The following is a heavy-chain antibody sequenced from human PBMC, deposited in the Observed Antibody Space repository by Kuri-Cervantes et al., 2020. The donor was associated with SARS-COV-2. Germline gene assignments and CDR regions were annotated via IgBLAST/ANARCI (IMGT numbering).Heavy chain of an antibody. CDR3: ARGARGVGNY. CDR2: IYYSGST. Sequence: GSLRLSCTVSGGSVSSTSYYWGWIRQPPGKRLEWIGSIYYSGSTYYNPSLKSRVTISVDTSKNQFSLKLSSVTAADTAVYYCARGARGVGNYWGQGTLVTVSS. CDR1: GGSVSSTSYY. V-gene: IGHV4-39*07. J-gene: IGHJ4*02. D-gene: IGHD3-10*01.